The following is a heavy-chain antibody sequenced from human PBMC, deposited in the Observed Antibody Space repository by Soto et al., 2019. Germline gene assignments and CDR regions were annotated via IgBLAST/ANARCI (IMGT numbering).Heavy chain of an antibody. CDR3: ARLGYCSSTSCYAYYYYYYMDV. V-gene: IGHV4-34*01. J-gene: IGHJ6*03. D-gene: IGHD2-2*01. Sequence: SETLSLTCAVYGGSFSGYYWSWIRQPPGKGLEWIGEINHSGSTHYNPSLKSRVTISVDTSKNQFSLKLSSVTAADTAVYYCARLGYCSSTSCYAYYYYYYMDVWGKGTTVTVSS. CDR2: INHSGST. CDR1: GGSFSGYY.